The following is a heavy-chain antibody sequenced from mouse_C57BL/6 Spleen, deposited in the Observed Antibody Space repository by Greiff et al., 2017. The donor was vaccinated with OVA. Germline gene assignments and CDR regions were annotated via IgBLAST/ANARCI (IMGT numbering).Heavy chain of an antibody. CDR3: AASTMVTTRGYAMDY. CDR1: GYAFSSSW. J-gene: IGHJ4*01. CDR2: IYPGDGDT. V-gene: IGHV1-82*01. D-gene: IGHD2-2*01. Sequence: VQLVESGPELVKPGASVKISCKASGYAFSSSWMNWVKQRPGKGLEWIGRIYPGDGDTNYNGKFKGKATLTADKSSSTAYMQLSSLTSEDSAVYFCAASTMVTTRGYAMDYWGQGTSVTVSS.